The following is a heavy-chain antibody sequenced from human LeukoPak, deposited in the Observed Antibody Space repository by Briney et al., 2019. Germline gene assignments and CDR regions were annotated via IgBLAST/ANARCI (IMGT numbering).Heavy chain of an antibody. D-gene: IGHD3-10*01. CDR1: GFTVSSNY. V-gene: IGHV3-53*01. J-gene: IGHJ6*02. Sequence: GGSLRLSCAASGFTVSSNYMNWVRQAPGKGLEWVSVIYGGGNIYYADSVKGRFTISRDNSKNTLYLQMNSLRADDTAIYDCARNQQVGGHSYYYYGMDVWRQGTTVTVSS. CDR3: ARNQQVGGHSYYYYGMDV. CDR2: IYGGGNI.